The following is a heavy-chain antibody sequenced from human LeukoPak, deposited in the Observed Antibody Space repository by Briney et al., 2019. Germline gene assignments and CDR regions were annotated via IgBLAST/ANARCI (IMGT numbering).Heavy chain of an antibody. J-gene: IGHJ5*02. CDR3: ARDRNNWNYWVWFEP. CDR1: GFSLSRFG. D-gene: IGHD1-7*01. CDR2: MSSDGSNE. Sequence: PGGSLRLSCAASGFSLSRFGMHWVRQAPGKGLEWVAVMSSDGSNEFYADSVKGRFSISRDNSKNTLYLQMNSLRAEDTAVYYCARDRNNWNYWVWFEPWGQGTLVTVSS. V-gene: IGHV3-30*03.